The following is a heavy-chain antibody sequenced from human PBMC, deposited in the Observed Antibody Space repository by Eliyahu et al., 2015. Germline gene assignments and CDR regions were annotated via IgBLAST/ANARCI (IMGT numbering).Heavy chain of an antibody. V-gene: IGHV3-33*01. Sequence: QVQLVESGGGVVQPGGSLRLSCAASGFNFASYDIHWVRQTPGQGLEWVAVVWYDDTMKLYADFAGGRFTISRDNSKNTVSLHLSDLRDDDTGVYYCARGGTYWGHGTHVTVSS. J-gene: IGHJ4*01. CDR3: ARGGTY. CDR1: GFNFASYD. D-gene: IGHD3-16*01. CDR2: VWYDDTMK.